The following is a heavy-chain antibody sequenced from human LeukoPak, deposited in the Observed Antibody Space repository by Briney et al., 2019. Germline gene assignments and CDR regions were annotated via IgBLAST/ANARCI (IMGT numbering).Heavy chain of an antibody. J-gene: IGHJ3*02. D-gene: IGHD3-22*01. CDR3: AKGMGYYYDRSGLKGAFDI. CDR1: GFTFSSSA. CDR2: ISGSGGST. V-gene: IGHV3-23*01. Sequence: GGSLRLSCAASGFTFSSSAMSWVRQAPGKGLEWVSVISGSGGSTYYADSVKGRFTISRDNSKNKLRLQMNSLRAEDTAVYYCAKGMGYYYDRSGLKGAFDIWGQGTMVTVSS.